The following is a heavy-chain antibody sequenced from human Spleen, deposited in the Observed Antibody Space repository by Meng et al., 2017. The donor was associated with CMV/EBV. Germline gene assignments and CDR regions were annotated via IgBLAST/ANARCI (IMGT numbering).Heavy chain of an antibody. J-gene: IGHJ5*02. D-gene: IGHD6-13*01. CDR2: INSDGNSI. CDR1: GFTFSSYW. V-gene: IGHV3-74*01. Sequence: LSLTCAASGFTFSSYWMHWVRQAPGKGLVWVSRINSDGNSISYADSVKGRFTISRDNAKNTLYLQMNSLRAEDTAVYYCARERSSSWYFNPLKWFDPWGQGTLVTVSS. CDR3: ARERSSSWYFNPLKWFDP.